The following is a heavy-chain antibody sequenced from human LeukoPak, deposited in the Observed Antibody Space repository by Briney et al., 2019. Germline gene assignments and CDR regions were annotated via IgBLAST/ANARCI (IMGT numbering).Heavy chain of an antibody. D-gene: IGHD3-3*01. J-gene: IGHJ6*03. CDR2: IKQDGSEK. CDR1: GFTFSDYY. V-gene: IGHV3-7*01. Sequence: PGGSLRLSCAASGFTFSDYYMSWIRQAPGKGLEWVANIKQDGSEKYYVDSVKGRFTISRDNAKNSLYLQMNSLRAEDTAVYYCARDWYRSGYYSYLSYYYYMDVWGKGTTVTVSS. CDR3: ARDWYRSGYYSYLSYYYYMDV.